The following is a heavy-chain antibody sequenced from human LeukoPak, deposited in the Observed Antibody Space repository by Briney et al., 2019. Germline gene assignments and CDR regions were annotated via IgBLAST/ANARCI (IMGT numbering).Heavy chain of an antibody. CDR2: INHSGST. D-gene: IGHD3-10*01. J-gene: IGHJ4*02. V-gene: IGHV4-34*01. CDR1: GGSFSGYY. CDR3: ARASGGSGSYPFDY. Sequence: SETLSLTCAVYGGSFSGYYWSWIRQPPGKGLEWIGEINHSGSTNYNPSLKSRVTISVDTSKNQFSLKLSSVTAADTAVYYCARASGGSGSYPFDYWGQGTLATVSS.